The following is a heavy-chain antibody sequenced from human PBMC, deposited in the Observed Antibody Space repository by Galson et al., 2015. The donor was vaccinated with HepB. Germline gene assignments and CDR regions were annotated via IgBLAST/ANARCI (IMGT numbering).Heavy chain of an antibody. CDR2: ISAYNGNT. D-gene: IGHD3-22*01. J-gene: IGHJ4*02. CDR1: GSTFTSYG. CDR3: ATVEIVVVITTGIYYFDY. V-gene: IGHV1-18*04. Sequence: SVTVSCKASGSTFTSYGISWVRQAPGQGLEWMGWISAYNGNTNYAQKLQGRVTMTTDTSTSTAYMELRSLRSEDTAVYYCATVEIVVVITTGIYYFDYWGQGTLVTVSS.